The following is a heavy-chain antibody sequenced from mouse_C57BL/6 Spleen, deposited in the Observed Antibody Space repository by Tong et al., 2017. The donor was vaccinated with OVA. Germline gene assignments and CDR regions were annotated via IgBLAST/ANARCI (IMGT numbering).Heavy chain of an antibody. J-gene: IGHJ1*03. CDR3: AREVTTVVATDWYFDV. CDR2: IYPRDGST. Sequence: VQLQESGPELVKPGASVKISCKASGYSFTGYYMNWVKQSPEKSLEWIGWIYPRDGSTKYNEKFKGKATLTVDTSSSTAYMELHSLTSEDSAVYFCAREVTTVVATDWYFDVWGTGTTVTVSS. V-gene: IGHV1-85*01. D-gene: IGHD1-1*01. CDR1: GYSFTGYY.